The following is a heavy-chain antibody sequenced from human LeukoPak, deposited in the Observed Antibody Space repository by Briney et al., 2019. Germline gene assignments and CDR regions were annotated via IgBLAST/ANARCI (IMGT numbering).Heavy chain of an antibody. V-gene: IGHV3-30*18. CDR3: AKGYSGYDFGSSGWEVSDY. D-gene: IGHD5-12*01. Sequence: PGRSLRLSCAAPGFTFSSYGMHWVRQAPGKGLEWVAVISYDGSNKYYADSVNGRFTISRDNSKNTLYLQMNSLRAEDTAVYYCAKGYSGYDFGSSGWEVSDYWGQGTLVSVSS. CDR1: GFTFSSYG. CDR2: ISYDGSNK. J-gene: IGHJ4*02.